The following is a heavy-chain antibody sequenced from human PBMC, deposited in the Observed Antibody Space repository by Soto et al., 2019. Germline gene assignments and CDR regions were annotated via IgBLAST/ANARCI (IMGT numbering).Heavy chain of an antibody. CDR3: ARELTRTKQWLVRRMDV. V-gene: IGHV3-30-3*01. D-gene: IGHD6-19*01. Sequence: HPGGSLRLSCAASGFTFSSYAMHWVRQAPGKGLEWVAVISYDGSNKYYADSVKGRFTISRDNSKNTLYLQMNSLRAEDTAVYYCARELTRTKQWLVRRMDVWGQGTTVTVSS. CDR1: GFTFSSYA. J-gene: IGHJ6*02. CDR2: ISYDGSNK.